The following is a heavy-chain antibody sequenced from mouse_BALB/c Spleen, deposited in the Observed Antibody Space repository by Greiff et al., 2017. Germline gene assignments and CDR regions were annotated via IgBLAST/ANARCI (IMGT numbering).Heavy chain of an antibody. CDR1: GYTFTSYY. CDR2: IYPGDGST. V-gene: IGHV1S56*01. J-gene: IGHJ3*01. Sequence: QVQLKQSGPELVKPGASVKMSCKASGYTFTSYYIHWVKQRPGQGLEWIGWIYPGDGSTKYNEKFKGKTTLTADKSSSTAYMLLSSLTSEDSAIYFCARGIYYRYDVFAYWGQGTLVTVSA. CDR3: ARGIYYRYDVFAY. D-gene: IGHD2-14*01.